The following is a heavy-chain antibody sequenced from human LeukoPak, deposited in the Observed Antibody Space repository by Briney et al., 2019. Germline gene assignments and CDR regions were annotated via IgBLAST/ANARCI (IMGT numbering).Heavy chain of an antibody. V-gene: IGHV4-39*01. J-gene: IGHJ4*02. Sequence: SETLSLTCTVSGGSISSSSYDWGWIRQPPGKGLEWIASIYYSGSTYYNPSLKSRVTISVDTSKNQFSLKLSSVTAADTAVYYCARLTPTFWSGQFPVYWGQRTLVTVSS. CDR2: IYYSGST. CDR1: GGSISSSSYD. D-gene: IGHD3-3*01. CDR3: ARLTPTFWSGQFPVY.